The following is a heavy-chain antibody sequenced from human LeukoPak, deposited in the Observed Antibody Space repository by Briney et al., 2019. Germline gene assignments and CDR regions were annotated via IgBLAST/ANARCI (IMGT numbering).Heavy chain of an antibody. V-gene: IGHV3-21*06. CDR1: GFTFTAFT. D-gene: IGHD1-14*01. Sequence: GGSLSLSCAPSGFTFTAFTIMWVRPAPGKGREWVSSIISSSFKYLADSLKGRFTISRDNAKNSVYLQINSLRAEYTAVYYCARDRNFVAFDIWGQGTTVTVSS. CDR2: IISSSFK. J-gene: IGHJ3*02. CDR3: ARDRNFVAFDI.